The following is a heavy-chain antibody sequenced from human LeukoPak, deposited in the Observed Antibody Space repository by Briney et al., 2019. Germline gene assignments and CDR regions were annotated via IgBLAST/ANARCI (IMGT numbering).Heavy chain of an antibody. CDR2: ISAYNGNT. V-gene: IGHV1-18*01. CDR3: ARDWNLVGAPFRLGY. CDR1: GYTFTSYG. Sequence: ASVKVSRKASGYTFTSYGISWVRQAPGQGLEWMGWISAYNGNTNYAQKLQGRVTMTTDTSTSTAYMELRSLRSDDTAVYYCARDWNLVGAPFRLGYWGQGTLVTVSS. J-gene: IGHJ4*02. D-gene: IGHD1-26*01.